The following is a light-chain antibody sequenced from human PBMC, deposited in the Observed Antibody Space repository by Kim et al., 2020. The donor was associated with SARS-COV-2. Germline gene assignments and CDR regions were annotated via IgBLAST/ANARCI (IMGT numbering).Light chain of an antibody. CDR2: GKN. CDR1: SLRSYY. J-gene: IGLJ1*01. V-gene: IGLV3-19*01. Sequence: LGQTGRITCQGDSLRSYYAGWYQQKPGQAPVLVIYGKNNRPSGIPDRFSGSSSGNTASLTITGARAEDEADYYCNSRDSSGNHLYVFGTGTKVTVL. CDR3: NSRDSSGNHLYV.